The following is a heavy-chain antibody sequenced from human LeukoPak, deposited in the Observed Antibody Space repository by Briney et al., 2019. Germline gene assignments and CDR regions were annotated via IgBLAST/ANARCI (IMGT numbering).Heavy chain of an antibody. CDR3: AREDTAMVHFDY. Sequence: GGSLRLSCAASGFTFSSYGMHWVRQAPGKGLEWVAVIWCDGSNKYYADSVKGRFTISRDNSKNTLYLQMNSLRAEDTAVYYCAREDTAMVHFDYWGQGTLVTVSS. CDR1: GFTFSSYG. CDR2: IWCDGSNK. D-gene: IGHD5-18*01. J-gene: IGHJ4*02. V-gene: IGHV3-33*01.